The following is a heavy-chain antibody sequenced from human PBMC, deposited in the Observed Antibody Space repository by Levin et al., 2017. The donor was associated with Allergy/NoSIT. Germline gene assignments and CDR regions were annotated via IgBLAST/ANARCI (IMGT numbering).Heavy chain of an antibody. V-gene: IGHV3-48*01. D-gene: IGHD6-19*01. CDR3: ARDGQQWLLGPNDAFDS. CDR2: ISSSSSTI. J-gene: IGHJ3*02. Sequence: PGGSLRLSCAASGFTFSSYSMNWVRQAPGKGLEWVSYISSSSSTIYYADSVKGRFTISRDNAKNSLYLQMNSLRAEDTAVYYCARDGQQWLLGPNDAFDSWGQGTMVTVSS. CDR1: GFTFSSYS.